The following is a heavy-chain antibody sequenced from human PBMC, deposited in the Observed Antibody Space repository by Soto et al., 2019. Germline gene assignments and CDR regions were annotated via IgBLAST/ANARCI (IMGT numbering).Heavy chain of an antibody. CDR2: MNPNSGNT. CDR3: ARERVLGSEYSGSYYYYYGMDV. J-gene: IGHJ6*02. V-gene: IGHV1-8*01. D-gene: IGHD1-26*01. CDR1: GYTFTSYD. Sequence: ASVKVSCKASGYTFTSYDINWVRQATGQGLEWMGWMNPNSGNTGYAQKFQGRVTMTRNTSISTAYMELSSLRSEDTAVYYCARERVLGSEYSGSYYYYYGMDVWGQGTTVTVSS.